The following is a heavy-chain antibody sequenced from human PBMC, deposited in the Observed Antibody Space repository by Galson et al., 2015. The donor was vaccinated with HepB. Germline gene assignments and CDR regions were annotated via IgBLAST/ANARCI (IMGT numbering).Heavy chain of an antibody. J-gene: IGHJ2*01. V-gene: IGHV4-59*13. CDR2: IYYTGTT. CDR3: ARGQPNEDFDF. CDR1: GGPISSYY. Sequence: LSLTCTVSGGPISSYYWTWIRQPPGKGLEWIGFIYYTGTTNYSPSLKSRVTFSLDPSKNQFSLKLTSVTAADTAVYYCARGQPNEDFDFWGRGTLVTVS.